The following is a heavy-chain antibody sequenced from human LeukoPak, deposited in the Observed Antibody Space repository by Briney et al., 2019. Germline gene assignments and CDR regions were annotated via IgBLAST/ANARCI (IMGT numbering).Heavy chain of an antibody. V-gene: IGHV3-30-3*01. J-gene: IGHJ4*02. Sequence: GSLRLSCAASGFTFSSYAMHWVRQAPGKGLEWVAVISYDGSNKYYADSVKGRFTISRDNSKNTLYLQMNSLRAEDTAVYYCARGWDYDSSGYYDYWGQGTLVTVSS. D-gene: IGHD3-22*01. CDR3: ARGWDYDSSGYYDY. CDR1: GFTFSSYA. CDR2: ISYDGSNK.